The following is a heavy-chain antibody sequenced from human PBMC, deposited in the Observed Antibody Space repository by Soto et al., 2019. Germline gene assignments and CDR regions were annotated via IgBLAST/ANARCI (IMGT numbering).Heavy chain of an antibody. CDR2: IHYSGST. V-gene: IGHV4-59*02. Sequence: QVQLQESGPGLVKPSETLSLTCAVSGGSVTNYYWGWMRQPPGKGLEWIGYIHYSGSTNYNPSLKSRVTISVDTSKSQFSLKLTSVSAADTAVYYCARYSYGGFHFDYWGQGTLVTVSS. CDR1: GGSVTNYY. D-gene: IGHD5-12*01. J-gene: IGHJ4*02. CDR3: ARYSYGGFHFDY.